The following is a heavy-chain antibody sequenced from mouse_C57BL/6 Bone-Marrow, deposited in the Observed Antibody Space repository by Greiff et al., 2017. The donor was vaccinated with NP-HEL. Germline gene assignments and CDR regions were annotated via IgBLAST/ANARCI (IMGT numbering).Heavy chain of an antibody. Sequence: VQLQQSGAELVKPGASVKLSCTASGFNIKDYYMHWVKQRTEQGLEWIGRIDPEDGETKYAPKFKGKATITADTSSNTAYLQLSSMTSEDTAVYYCAIDYGSFYYYAMDYWGQGTSVTVSS. CDR2: IDPEDGET. D-gene: IGHD1-1*01. V-gene: IGHV14-2*01. J-gene: IGHJ4*01. CDR1: GFNIKDYY. CDR3: AIDYGSFYYYAMDY.